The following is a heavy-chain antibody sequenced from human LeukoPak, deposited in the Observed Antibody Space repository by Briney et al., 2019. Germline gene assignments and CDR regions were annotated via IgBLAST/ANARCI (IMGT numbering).Heavy chain of an antibody. J-gene: IGHJ4*02. CDR1: GGTFSSYA. V-gene: IGHV1-69*06. CDR2: IIPIFGTA. Sequence: GASVKVSCKASGGTFSSYAISWVRQAPGQGLEWMGGIIPIFGTANYAQKFQGRVTITADKSTSTAYMELSSLRSEDTAVYYCASRGWELEGYYFDYWGQGTLVTVSS. D-gene: IGHD1-26*01. CDR3: ASRGWELEGYYFDY.